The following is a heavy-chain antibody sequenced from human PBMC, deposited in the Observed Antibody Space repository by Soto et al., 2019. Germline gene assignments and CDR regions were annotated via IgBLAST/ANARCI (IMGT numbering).Heavy chain of an antibody. CDR2: ISAYNGHT. J-gene: IGHJ4*02. V-gene: IGHV1-18*04. Sequence: ASVKVSCKASGYTFTSYGISWVRQAPVQGLEWMGWISAYNGHTNYAQKLQGRVTMTTDTSTSTAYMELRSLRSDETAVYYCARAFNMGVRPAASGYYFDSWGQGPLVTVS. D-gene: IGHD2-2*01. CDR3: ARAFNMGVRPAASGYYFDS. CDR1: GYTFTSYG.